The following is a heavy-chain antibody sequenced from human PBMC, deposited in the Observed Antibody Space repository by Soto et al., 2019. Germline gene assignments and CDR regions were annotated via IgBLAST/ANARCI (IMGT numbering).Heavy chain of an antibody. J-gene: IGHJ2*01. D-gene: IGHD1-26*01. CDR1: GFSISTYA. CDR3: ARDPSRGSYWAGYCDL. V-gene: IGHV3-48*04. CDR2: ISSSSSNI. Sequence: EVQLVESGGGLVQPGGSLRLSCVASGFSISTYAMEWVRQAPGKGLEYISYISSSSSNIHYADSVKGRFTISRDNAMNSMYLEMRSLSAEDTAVYYCARDPSRGSYWAGYCDLWGRGTRVTVSS.